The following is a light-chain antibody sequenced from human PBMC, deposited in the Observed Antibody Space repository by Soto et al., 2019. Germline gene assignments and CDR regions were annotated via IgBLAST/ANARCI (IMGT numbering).Light chain of an antibody. Sequence: EIVLTQSPGTLSLSPGERATLSCRASQSVSSNYLVWYQQKPGQAPRLLIYGASSRATGVPDRFSGSGSGKAFTLTINRLEPEDFAVYYWQQYGSSPGTFGQGTKVEIK. J-gene: IGKJ1*01. V-gene: IGKV3-20*01. CDR1: QSVSSNY. CDR2: GAS. CDR3: QQYGSSPGT.